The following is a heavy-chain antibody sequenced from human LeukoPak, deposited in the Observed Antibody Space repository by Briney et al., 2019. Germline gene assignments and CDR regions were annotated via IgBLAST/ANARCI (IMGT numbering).Heavy chain of an antibody. CDR2: ISGSGGST. J-gene: IGHJ5*02. D-gene: IGHD1-26*01. CDR1: GFTFSSYA. Sequence: GGSLRLSCAASGFTFSSYAMSWVRQAPGKGLEGVSAISGSGGSTYYADSVKGRFTISRDTSKNTLYLQMNSMRAEDTAVYYCAKGRYSGSYYNWFDPWGQGTLVTVSS. CDR3: AKGRYSGSYYNWFDP. V-gene: IGHV3-23*01.